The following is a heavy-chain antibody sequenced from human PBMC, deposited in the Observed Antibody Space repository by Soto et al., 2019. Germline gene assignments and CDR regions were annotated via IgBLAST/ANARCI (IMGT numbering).Heavy chain of an antibody. Sequence: SETLSLTCTVSGASISTYYWSWIRQPPGKGLEWIGYIYDSGSTNYNPSLKSRVTISVDTFKNQFSLKLTSVTAADTAVYYCAAPPRYWGQRTLVTVSS. J-gene: IGHJ4*02. CDR3: AAPPRY. V-gene: IGHV4-59*01. CDR1: GASISTYY. D-gene: IGHD6-6*01. CDR2: IYDSGST.